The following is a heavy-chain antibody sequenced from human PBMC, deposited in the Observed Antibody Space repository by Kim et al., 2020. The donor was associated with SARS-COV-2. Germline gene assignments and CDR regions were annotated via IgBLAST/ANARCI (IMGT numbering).Heavy chain of an antibody. V-gene: IGHV4-4*02. Sequence: PSLKSRVTISVDKSKNQCSLKLSSVTAADTAVYYCARDRAVAGTRYGMDVWGQGTTVTVSS. CDR3: ARDRAVAGTRYGMDV. D-gene: IGHD6-19*01. J-gene: IGHJ6*02.